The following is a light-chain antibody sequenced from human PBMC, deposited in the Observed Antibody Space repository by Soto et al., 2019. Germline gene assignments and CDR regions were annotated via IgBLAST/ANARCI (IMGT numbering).Light chain of an antibody. CDR3: QSYDSSLSGSV. CDR1: SSNIGAGYD. V-gene: IGLV1-40*01. J-gene: IGLJ3*02. Sequence: QSVLTQPPSVSGAPGQRVTISCTGSSSNIGAGYDVHWYQQLPGTAPKLLIYGNSNRPSGVPDRFSGSKSGTSASLAITGLQAEDEADYYCQSYDSSLSGSVFHGGPKLTVL. CDR2: GNS.